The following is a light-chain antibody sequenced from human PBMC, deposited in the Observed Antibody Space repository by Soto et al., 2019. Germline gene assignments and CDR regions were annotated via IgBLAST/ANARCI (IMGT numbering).Light chain of an antibody. CDR2: DVS. CDR3: SSYTSSSSYV. CDR1: SSDVGGYKY. V-gene: IGLV2-14*01. Sequence: QSVLTQRASVSGSPGQSIAISCTGTSSDVGGYKYVSWYQQHPGKAPKLLIYDVSNRPSGVSDRFSGSKSGNTASLTISGLQSEDEADYYCSSYTSSSSYVFGTGTKSPS. J-gene: IGLJ1*01.